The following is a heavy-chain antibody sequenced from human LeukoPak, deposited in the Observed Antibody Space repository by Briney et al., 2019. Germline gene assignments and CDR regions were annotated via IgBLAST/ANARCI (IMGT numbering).Heavy chain of an antibody. V-gene: IGHV3-21*01. CDR1: GFDFSSYT. CDR3: ARESATSSFSFDS. D-gene: IGHD5-24*01. J-gene: IGHJ4*02. Sequence: GGSLRLSCAASGFDFSSYTMNWVRQAPGKGLEWVSSISASSAYIFNADSVKGRFTVSRDNAKSSLFLQMDRLSVEDTAVYYCARESATSSFSFDSWGQGVLVPVSS. CDR2: ISASSAYI.